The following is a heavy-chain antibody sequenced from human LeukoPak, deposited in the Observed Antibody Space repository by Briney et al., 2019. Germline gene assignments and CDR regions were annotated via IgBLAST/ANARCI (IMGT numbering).Heavy chain of an antibody. CDR3: ARDGVFDYYGMDV. CDR1: GFTVSSNY. D-gene: IGHD3-16*01. CDR2: IYSGGST. V-gene: IGHV3-53*01. Sequence: GGSLRLPCAASGFTVSSNYMSWVRQAPGKGLEWVSVIYSGGSTYYADSVKGRSTISRDNSKNTLYLQMNSLRAEDTAVYYCARDGVFDYYGMDVWGQGTTVTVSS. J-gene: IGHJ6*02.